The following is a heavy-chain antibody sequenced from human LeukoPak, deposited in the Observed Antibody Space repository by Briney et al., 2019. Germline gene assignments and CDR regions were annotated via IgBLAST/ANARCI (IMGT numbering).Heavy chain of an antibody. J-gene: IGHJ6*02. D-gene: IGHD5-18*01. CDR2: INPNSGGT. Sequence: ASVKVSCKASGYTFTGYYMHWVRQAPGQGLEWMGWINPNSGGTNYAQKFQGRVTMTRDTSISTAYMELSRLRSDDTAVYYCATALYTAMGINYYYYGMDVWGQGTTVTVSS. V-gene: IGHV1-2*02. CDR1: GYTFTGYY. CDR3: ATALYTAMGINYYYYGMDV.